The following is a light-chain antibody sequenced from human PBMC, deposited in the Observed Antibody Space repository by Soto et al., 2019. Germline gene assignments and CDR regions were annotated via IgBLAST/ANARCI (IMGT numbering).Light chain of an antibody. CDR1: QSISSW. J-gene: IGKJ4*01. CDR3: QQYESYPVT. V-gene: IGKV1-5*03. CDR2: KAS. Sequence: DSQMTQSPATLSASVGDTVTITCRTSQSISSWLAWYQQKPGKAPKILIYKASNLQSGVPSRFSGSGSGTDFTPTISSLQPDDFGTYYCQQYESYPVTFGGGTTVEIK.